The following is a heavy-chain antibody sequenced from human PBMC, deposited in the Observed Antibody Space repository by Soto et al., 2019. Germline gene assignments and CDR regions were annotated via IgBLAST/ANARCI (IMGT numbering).Heavy chain of an antibody. CDR2: ISGSGGST. D-gene: IGHD2-2*01. V-gene: IGHV3-23*01. J-gene: IGHJ4*02. CDR3: AKSIVVVPAAIEDYFDY. CDR1: GFTFSSYA. Sequence: EVQLLESGGGLVQPGGSLRLSCAASGFTFSSYAMSWVRQAPGKGLEWGSAISGSGGSTYYADSVKGRFTISSDNSKNTLYLQMNSLRAEDTAVYYCAKSIVVVPAAIEDYFDYWGQGTLVTVSS.